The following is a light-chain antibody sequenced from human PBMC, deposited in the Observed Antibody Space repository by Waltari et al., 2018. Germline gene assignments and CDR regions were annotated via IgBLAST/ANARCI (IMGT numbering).Light chain of an antibody. J-gene: IGLJ2*01. Sequence: QSALTQPPSASGSPGQSFTISCTGTSSDVGSYDYVSWYQQHPGKAPKLIIYEVSKRPSGVPDCFSGSKSGNTASLTISGLQAEDEADYVCSSYGGSDNLVFGGGTKVTVL. V-gene: IGLV2-8*01. CDR2: EVS. CDR3: SSYGGSDNLV. CDR1: SSDVGSYDY.